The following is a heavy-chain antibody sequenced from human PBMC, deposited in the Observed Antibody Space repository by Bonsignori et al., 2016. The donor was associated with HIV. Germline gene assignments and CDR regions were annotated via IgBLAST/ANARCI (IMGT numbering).Heavy chain of an antibody. CDR3: ARDSRGGLY. D-gene: IGHD3-16*01. V-gene: IGHV4-61*02. CDR2: IYTSGST. Sequence: WIRQPPGKGLEWIGRIYTSGSTNYNPSLKSRVTISVDTSKNQFSLKLSSVTAADTAVYYCARDSRGGLYWGQGTLVTVSS. J-gene: IGHJ4*02.